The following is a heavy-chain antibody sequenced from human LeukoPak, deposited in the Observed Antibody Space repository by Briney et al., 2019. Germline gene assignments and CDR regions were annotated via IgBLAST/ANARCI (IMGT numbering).Heavy chain of an antibody. J-gene: IGHJ3*02. D-gene: IGHD6-19*01. Sequence: TSETLSLTCTVYNGSFSGYYWSWIRQPPGTGLEWIGEISHSGYTNLNPSLKSRLTISLDTSKNHFSLRLTSLTAADTAVYYCARFWGIAVAGIDAFDIWGQGTMVTVSS. V-gene: IGHV4-34*01. CDR2: ISHSGYT. CDR3: ARFWGIAVAGIDAFDI. CDR1: NGSFSGYY.